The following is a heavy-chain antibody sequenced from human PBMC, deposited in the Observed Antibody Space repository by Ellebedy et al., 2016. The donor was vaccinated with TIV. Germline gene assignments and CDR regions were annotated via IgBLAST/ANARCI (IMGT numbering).Heavy chain of an antibody. CDR1: GGTFSSYA. CDR2: IIPIFGTA. J-gene: IGHJ6*02. V-gene: IGHV1-69*06. CDR3: AYGRSTVTLSYYYYGMDV. Sequence: ASVKVSXXASGGTFSSYAISWVRQATGQGLEWMGGIIPIFGTANYAQKFQGRVTITADKSTSTAYMELSSLRSEDTAVYYCAYGRSTVTLSYYYYGMDVWGQGTTVTVSS. D-gene: IGHD4-17*01.